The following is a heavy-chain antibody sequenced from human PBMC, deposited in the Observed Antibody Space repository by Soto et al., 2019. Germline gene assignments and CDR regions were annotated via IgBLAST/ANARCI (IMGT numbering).Heavy chain of an antibody. Sequence: ETLSLTCTVSGGSSSSITYYWAWIRQPPGKGLEWIGSIYYSGRTYYSPSLRSRVTVSVDTSKHQSSLKVNSVTAADTAVYFCATGFGEFSLFYGMDVRGQGATVTVSS. J-gene: IGHJ6*01. D-gene: IGHD3-10*01. V-gene: IGHV4-39*01. CDR1: GGSSSSITYY. CDR3: ATGFGEFSLFYGMDV. CDR2: IYYSGRT.